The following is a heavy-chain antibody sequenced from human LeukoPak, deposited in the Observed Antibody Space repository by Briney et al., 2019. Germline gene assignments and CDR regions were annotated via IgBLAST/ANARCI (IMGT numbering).Heavy chain of an antibody. CDR1: GXSISPYY. CDR3: ARDRASAGGFDY. J-gene: IGHJ4*02. CDR2: IYYSGTT. Sequence: SETLSLTCSVSGXSISPYYWSWIRQPPGKGLEWIGYIYYSGTTNYNPSLQSRVTISVATSKNQFSLKLSSVTAADTALYYCARDRASAGGFDYWGQGTLVTVSS. D-gene: IGHD2-15*01. V-gene: IGHV4-59*01.